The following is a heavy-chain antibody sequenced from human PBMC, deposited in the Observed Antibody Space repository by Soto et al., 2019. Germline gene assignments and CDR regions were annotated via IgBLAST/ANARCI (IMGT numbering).Heavy chain of an antibody. CDR2: IYSTGNT. CDR3: RSSSRYSTDV. J-gene: IGHJ6*02. V-gene: IGHV4-39*01. CDR1: GGSITSSSY. Sequence: QLQLQESGPGLVKPSETLSLSCTVSGGSITSSSYWGWIRQPPGKGLEWIGSIYSTGNTYYNPSLNGRVTISADTSKNQVSLNLSSVTAADTAVYYCRSSSRYSTDVWGQGTTVYVSS. D-gene: IGHD6-13*01.